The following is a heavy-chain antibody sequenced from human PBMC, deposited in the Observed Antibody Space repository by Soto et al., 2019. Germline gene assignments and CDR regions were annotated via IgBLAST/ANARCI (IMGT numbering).Heavy chain of an antibody. J-gene: IGHJ6*02. Sequence: GGSLRLSCAASGFPFSNYAMSWVRQAPGKGLQWVSAIGASGGSTYYADSVKGRFTISRDNSKNTLYLHMNSLRADDTAVYNCAIRVTSMVPRYYYGMDVWG. CDR3: AIRVTSMVPRYYYGMDV. CDR2: IGASGGST. D-gene: IGHD5-18*01. CDR1: GFPFSNYA. V-gene: IGHV3-23*01.